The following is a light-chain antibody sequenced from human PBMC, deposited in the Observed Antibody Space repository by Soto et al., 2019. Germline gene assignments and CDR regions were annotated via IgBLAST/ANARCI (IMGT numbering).Light chain of an antibody. CDR3: QQSYDTPIT. V-gene: IGKV3-15*01. CDR1: QSVRTK. Sequence: EIVMTQSPDTLYVSPGEGATLSCRASQSVRTKLAWYQQKAGQAPRLLIYGASTRATGIPSRFSGSGSGTDFTLTIASLQPEDFATYYCQQSYDTPITFGQGTRLEIK. CDR2: GAS. J-gene: IGKJ5*01.